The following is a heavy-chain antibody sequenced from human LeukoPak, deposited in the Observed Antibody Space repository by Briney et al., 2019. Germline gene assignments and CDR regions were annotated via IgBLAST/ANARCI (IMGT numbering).Heavy chain of an antibody. CDR2: ISSSSSYI. J-gene: IGHJ5*02. CDR3: ARDGESAAAGRNWFDP. Sequence: GGSLRLSCAASGFTFSSYSMNWVRQAPGKGLEWVSSISSSSSYIYYADSVKGRFTISRDNAKNSLYLQMNSLRAEDTAVYYCARDGESAAAGRNWFDPWGQGTLVTVSS. V-gene: IGHV3-21*01. D-gene: IGHD6-13*01. CDR1: GFTFSSYS.